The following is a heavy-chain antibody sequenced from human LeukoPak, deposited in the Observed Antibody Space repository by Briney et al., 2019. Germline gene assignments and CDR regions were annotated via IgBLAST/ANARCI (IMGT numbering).Heavy chain of an antibody. Sequence: SETLPLTCTVSGGSISSCSYYWSWIRQPAGKGLEGIGRIYTSGSTNYNPSLKSRVTISVDTSKNHFSLKLSSGTAADTAVYYCARDRAGATKGHAFDIWGQGTMVTVSS. D-gene: IGHD1-26*01. CDR3: ARDRAGATKGHAFDI. CDR2: IYTSGST. V-gene: IGHV4-61*02. CDR1: GGSISSCSYY. J-gene: IGHJ3*02.